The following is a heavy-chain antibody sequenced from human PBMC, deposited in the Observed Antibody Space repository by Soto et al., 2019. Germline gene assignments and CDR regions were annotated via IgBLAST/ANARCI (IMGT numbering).Heavy chain of an antibody. CDR1: GFTFSSYS. CDR3: ARDDYSNLTYYYYGMDV. CDR2: ISSSSSYI. J-gene: IGHJ6*02. Sequence: GGSLRLSCAASGFTFSSYSMNWVRQAPGKGLEWVSSISSSSSYIYYADSVKGRFTISRDNAKNSLYLQMNSLRAEDTAVYYCARDDYSNLTYYYYGMDVWGQGTTVTVSS. V-gene: IGHV3-21*01. D-gene: IGHD4-4*01.